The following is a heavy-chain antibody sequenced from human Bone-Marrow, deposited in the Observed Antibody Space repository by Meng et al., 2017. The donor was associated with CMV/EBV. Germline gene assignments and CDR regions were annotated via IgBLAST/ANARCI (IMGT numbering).Heavy chain of an antibody. CDR2: IIPILGIA. Sequence: SVKVSCKASGGTFSSYTISWVRQAPGQGLEWMGRIIPILGIANYAQKFQGRVTITADKSTSTAYMELSSLRSEDTAVYYCASPEGGDAFEIWGQGTMVTVSS. CDR3: ASPEGGDAFEI. V-gene: IGHV1-69*02. CDR1: GGTFSSYT. D-gene: IGHD3-16*01. J-gene: IGHJ3*02.